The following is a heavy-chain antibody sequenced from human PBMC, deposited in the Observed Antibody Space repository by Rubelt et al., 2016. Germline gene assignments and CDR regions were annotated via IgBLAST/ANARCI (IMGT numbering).Heavy chain of an antibody. V-gene: IGHV3-30*04. J-gene: IGHJ6*02. CDR2: ISYDGSNK. CDR3: AKIQDLRFVEWLLYRYYGMDV. Sequence: GQPGRSLRLSCAASGFTFSNYAMHWVRQVPGKGLEWVTVISYDGSNKYYADSVKGRFTISRDNSKNTLYLQMNSLRGEDTAVYYCAKIQDLRFVEWLLYRYYGMDVWGQGTTVT. CDR1: GFTFSNYA. D-gene: IGHD3-3*01.